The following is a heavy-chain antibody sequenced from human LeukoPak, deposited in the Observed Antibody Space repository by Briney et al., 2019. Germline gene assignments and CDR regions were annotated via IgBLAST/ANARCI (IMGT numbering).Heavy chain of an antibody. D-gene: IGHD5-12*01. J-gene: IGHJ4*02. CDR1: GFIFSNAW. CDR3: TTTYIVASTRKFGDY. V-gene: IGHV3-15*01. CDR2: IKSKTEGGTT. Sequence: GGSPRLSCAASGFIFSNAWMNWVRQAPGKGLEWVGRIKSKTEGGTTDYAAPVKGRFTISRDDSQNTVDLQISSLTAEDTAMYFCTTTYIVASTRKFGDYWGQGTLVVVSS.